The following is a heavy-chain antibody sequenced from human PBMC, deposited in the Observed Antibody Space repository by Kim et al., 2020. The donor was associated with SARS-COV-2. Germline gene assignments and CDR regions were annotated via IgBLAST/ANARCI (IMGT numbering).Heavy chain of an antibody. CDR1: GFTFSNAW. D-gene: IGHD2-2*02. CDR3: TTEYCSSTSCYIEGYYYYDMDV. J-gene: IGHJ6*02. V-gene: IGHV3-15*01. Sequence: GGSLRLSCAASGFTFSNAWMSWVRQAPGKGLEWVGRIKSKTDGGTTDYAAPVKGRFTISRDDSKNTLYLQMNSLKTEDTAVYYCTTEYCSSTSCYIEGYYYYDMDVWGQGTTVTVSS. CDR2: IKSKTDGGTT.